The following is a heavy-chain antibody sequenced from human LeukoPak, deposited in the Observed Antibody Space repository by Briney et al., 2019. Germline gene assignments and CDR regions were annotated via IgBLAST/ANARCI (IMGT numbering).Heavy chain of an antibody. CDR2: ISSSSSYI. CDR3: AKDLKYYYDSSGYYYEGDYFDY. J-gene: IGHJ4*02. V-gene: IGHV3-21*04. CDR1: GFTFSSYS. D-gene: IGHD3-22*01. Sequence: GGSLRLSCAASGFTFSSYSMNWVRQAPGKGLEWVSSISSSSSYIYYADSVKGRFTISRDNSKNTLYLQMNSLRAEDTAVYYCAKDLKYYYDSSGYYYEGDYFDYWGQGTLVTVSS.